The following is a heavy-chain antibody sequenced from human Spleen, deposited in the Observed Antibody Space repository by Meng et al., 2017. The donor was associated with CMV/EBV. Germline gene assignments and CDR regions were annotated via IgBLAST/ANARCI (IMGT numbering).Heavy chain of an antibody. CDR2: IYSGGST. Sequence: EVELVESGGGLIQPGGSLRLSCAASGFNFSSHWMHWVRQAPGKGLEWVSVIYSGGSTYYADSVKGRFTISRDNSKNTLYLQMNSLRAEDTAVYYCARGKIVRWTLDYWGQGTLVTVSS. D-gene: IGHD2/OR15-2a*01. CDR1: GFNFSSHW. V-gene: IGHV3-66*01. J-gene: IGHJ4*02. CDR3: ARGKIVRWTLDY.